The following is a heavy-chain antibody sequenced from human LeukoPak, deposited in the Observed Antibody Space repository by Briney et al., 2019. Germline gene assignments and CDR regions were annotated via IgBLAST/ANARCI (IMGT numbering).Heavy chain of an antibody. J-gene: IGHJ4*02. CDR1: GGSVSSAGYY. V-gene: IGHV4-61*08. D-gene: IGHD6-13*01. CDR3: ARSPYSSSWYTFDY. Sequence: SETLSLTCIVSGGSVSSAGYYWSWIRQPPGKGLEWIGYIYYLETTNYNPSLKSRVTLSVDTSRNQFSLRLNSVTAADTAVYYCARSPYSSSWYTFDYWGQGTLVTVSS. CDR2: IYYLETT.